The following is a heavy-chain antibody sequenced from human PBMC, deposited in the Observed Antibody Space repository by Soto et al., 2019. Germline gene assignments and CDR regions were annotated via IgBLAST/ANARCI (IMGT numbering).Heavy chain of an antibody. CDR1: GGTFSSYA. J-gene: IGHJ5*02. D-gene: IGHD2-2*01. CDR3: ARERDIVVVPAGFDP. CDR2: IIPIFGTA. Sequence: ASVKVSCKASGGTFSSYAISWVRQAPGQGLEWMGGIIPIFGTANYAQKFQGRVTITADESTSTAYMELSSLRSEDTAVYYCARERDIVVVPAGFDPWGQGTLVTVSS. V-gene: IGHV1-69*13.